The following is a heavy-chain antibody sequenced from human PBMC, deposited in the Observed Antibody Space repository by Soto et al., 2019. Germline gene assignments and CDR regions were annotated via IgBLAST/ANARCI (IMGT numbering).Heavy chain of an antibody. Sequence: LSLTCTVSGGSISSGGYYWSWIRQHPGKGLEWIGYIYYSGSTYYNPSLKSRVTISVDTSKNQFSLKLSSVTAADTAVYYCARGSIAAAGLFDYWGQGTLVTVSS. D-gene: IGHD6-13*01. V-gene: IGHV4-31*03. J-gene: IGHJ4*02. CDR1: GGSISSGGYY. CDR3: ARGSIAAAGLFDY. CDR2: IYYSGST.